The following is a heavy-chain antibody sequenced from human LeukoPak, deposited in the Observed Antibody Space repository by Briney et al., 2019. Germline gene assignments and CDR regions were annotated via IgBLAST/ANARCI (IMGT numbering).Heavy chain of an antibody. V-gene: IGHV3-21*06. CDR1: GFTFNTYS. J-gene: IGHJ4*02. CDR2: IDSSGGYM. CDR3: LRGDRRDY. Sequence: PGGSLRLSCAASGFTFNTYSMNWARQAPGKGLEWVPSIDSSGGYMFYAASVKGRFIISRDNAKDSLYLQMNSLRVEDTAVYYCLRGDRRDYWGQGTLVTVSS.